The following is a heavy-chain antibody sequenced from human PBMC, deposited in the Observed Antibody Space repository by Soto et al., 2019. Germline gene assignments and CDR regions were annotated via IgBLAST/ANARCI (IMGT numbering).Heavy chain of an antibody. CDR2: ISAYNGNT. Sequence: QVQLVQSGAEVKKPGASVKVSCKTSGYTFSNYGINWVRQAPGQGLEWMGWISAYNGNTNFAQKLQGRVSLTTDTSSTTAYMELRSLTSDDTAVYYCARDLVPGYTGFSDYWGQGTLDTVSS. CDR1: GYTFSNYG. J-gene: IGHJ4*02. V-gene: IGHV1-18*01. CDR3: ARDLVPGYTGFSDY. D-gene: IGHD5-12*01.